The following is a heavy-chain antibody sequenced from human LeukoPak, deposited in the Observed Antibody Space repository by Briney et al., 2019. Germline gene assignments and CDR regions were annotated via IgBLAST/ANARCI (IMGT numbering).Heavy chain of an antibody. CDR1: RFTFGSYA. Sequence: GGSLRLSCAASRFTFGSYAMSWVRQAPGKGLEWVSAISGSGDTTYYSDSVKGRFTISRDNSKNTLYLQMNSLRAEDTAVYYCAKLGRGLYDAFDIWGQGTMVTVSS. CDR3: AKLGRGLYDAFDI. CDR2: ISGSGDTT. D-gene: IGHD3-3*01. V-gene: IGHV3-23*01. J-gene: IGHJ3*02.